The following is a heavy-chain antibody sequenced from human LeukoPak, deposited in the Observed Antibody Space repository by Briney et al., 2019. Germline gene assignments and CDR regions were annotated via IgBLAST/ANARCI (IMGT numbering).Heavy chain of an antibody. CDR1: GFTFSSYE. CDR2: ISSSGSTI. J-gene: IGHJ4*02. CDR3: ARSTDWDSSGYYSVPFDY. Sequence: PGGSLRLSCAASGFTFSSYEMNWVRQAPGKGLEWVSYISSSGSTIYYADSVKGRFTISRDNAKNSLYLQMNSLRAEDTAVYYCARSTDWDSSGYYSVPFDYWGQGTLVTVSS. V-gene: IGHV3-48*03. D-gene: IGHD3-22*01.